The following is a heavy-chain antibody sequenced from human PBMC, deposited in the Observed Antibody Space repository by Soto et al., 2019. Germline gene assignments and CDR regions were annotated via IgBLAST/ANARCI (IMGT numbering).Heavy chain of an antibody. CDR3: AKATEELWGNYRPNFFDS. CDR2: VTGGGTQT. D-gene: IGHD3-16*02. Sequence: DVQLLESGGNLIQPGGSLRLSCAVSGFSCNNYAMSWVRQTPTKGLERISSVTGGGTQTFYADSVKGRFTISRDKSKNTLYLNMTNLRAEDTALYYCAKATEELWGNYRPNFFDSWGQGNLVIVSS. J-gene: IGHJ5*01. V-gene: IGHV3-23*01. CDR1: GFSCNNYA.